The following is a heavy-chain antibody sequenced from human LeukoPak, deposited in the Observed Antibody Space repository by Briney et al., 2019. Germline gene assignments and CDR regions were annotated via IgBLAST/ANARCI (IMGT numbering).Heavy chain of an antibody. Sequence: GESLKISCAASGFTFSSFAMSWVRQAPGKGLEWVSSVTDSGGRTFYADSVRGRFTISRDNSNNTLYLQVNSLRVEDTAVYYCAKDPYYYDGSGYYYEYFHHWGQGTLVVVSS. J-gene: IGHJ1*01. CDR2: VTDSGGRT. D-gene: IGHD3-22*01. CDR3: AKDPYYYDGSGYYYEYFHH. V-gene: IGHV3-23*01. CDR1: GFTFSSFA.